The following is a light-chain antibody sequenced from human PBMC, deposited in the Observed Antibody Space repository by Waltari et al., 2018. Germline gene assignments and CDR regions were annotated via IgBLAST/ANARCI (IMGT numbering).Light chain of an antibody. CDR2: KVS. CDR3: MQGTHWPLT. Sequence: DVVMTQSPLSLPVTLGQPASISFRSSHSLVYSDGKTYLNWFQQRPGQSPRRLIYKVSNRDSGVPYRFSGSGSGTEFTLTISRVEAEDVGMYYCMQGTHWPLTFGGGTKVEIK. V-gene: IGKV2-30*01. CDR1: HSLVYSDGKTY. J-gene: IGKJ4*01.